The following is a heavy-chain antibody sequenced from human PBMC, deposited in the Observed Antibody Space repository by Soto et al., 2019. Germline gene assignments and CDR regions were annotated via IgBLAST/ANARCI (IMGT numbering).Heavy chain of an antibody. CDR1: GYTFTSYG. Sequence: GASVKVSCKASGYTFTSYGISWVRQAPGQGLEWMGWISAYNGNTNYAQKLQGRVTMTTDTSTSTAYMELRSLRSDDTAVYYCARANPDDTAMVDYYWGQGSLVTVSS. CDR2: ISAYNGNT. V-gene: IGHV1-18*04. D-gene: IGHD5-18*01. J-gene: IGHJ4*02. CDR3: ARANPDDTAMVDYY.